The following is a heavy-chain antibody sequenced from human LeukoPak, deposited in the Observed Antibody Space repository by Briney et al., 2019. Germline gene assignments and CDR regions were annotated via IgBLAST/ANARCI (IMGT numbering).Heavy chain of an antibody. CDR2: IKQDGSEK. CDR3: ARDLYYDFWSGYYTDY. CDR1: GFTFSSYW. D-gene: IGHD3-3*01. J-gene: IGHJ4*02. Sequence: PGGSLRLSXAASGFTFSSYWMSWVRQAPGKGLEWVANIKQDGSEKYYVDSVKGRFTISRDNAKNSLSLQMNSLRAEDTAVYYCARDLYYDFWSGYYTDYWGQGTLVTVSS. V-gene: IGHV3-7*01.